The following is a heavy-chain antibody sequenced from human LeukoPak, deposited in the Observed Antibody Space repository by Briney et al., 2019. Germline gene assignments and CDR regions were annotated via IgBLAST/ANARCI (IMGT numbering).Heavy chain of an antibody. Sequence: PSETLSLTCAVSGGSISSSNWWSWVRQPPGKGLEWIGEIYHSGSTNYNPSLKSRVTISVDKSKNQFSLKLSSVTAADTAVYYCARGDTAMAPPPSFSFDYWGQGTLVTVSS. CDR3: ARGDTAMAPPPSFSFDY. J-gene: IGHJ4*02. CDR2: IYHSGST. CDR1: GGSISSSNW. D-gene: IGHD5-18*01. V-gene: IGHV4-4*02.